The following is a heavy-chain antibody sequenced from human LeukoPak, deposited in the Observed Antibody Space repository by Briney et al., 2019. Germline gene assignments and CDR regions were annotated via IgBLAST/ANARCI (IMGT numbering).Heavy chain of an antibody. CDR1: GGSISSYY. V-gene: IGHV4-59*01. CDR2: IYYSGTT. CDR3: ARVGYDSSVVAFDI. Sequence: PSETLSLTCTVSGGSISSYYWSWIRQPPGKGLEWIGYIYYSGTTNYNPYLKSRVPISVDTSKNQFSMKLRSVTAADTAVYYCARVGYDSSVVAFDIWGQGTMVTVSS. D-gene: IGHD3-22*01. J-gene: IGHJ3*02.